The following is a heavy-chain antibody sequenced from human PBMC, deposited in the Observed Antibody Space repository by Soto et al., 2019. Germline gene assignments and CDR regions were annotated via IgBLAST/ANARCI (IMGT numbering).Heavy chain of an antibody. CDR3: ARYRREAVAGYTLDN. J-gene: IGHJ4*02. V-gene: IGHV4-59*01. CDR2: VYNSGST. D-gene: IGHD6-13*01. CDR1: GGSISSNY. Sequence: SETLSLTCTVSGGSISSNYWTWIRQPPGKGLEWIGYVYNSGSTNYNPSLKSRVTISEDTSKSQFSLKVNSMAAADTAVYYCARYRREAVAGYTLDNWGQGILVTVSS.